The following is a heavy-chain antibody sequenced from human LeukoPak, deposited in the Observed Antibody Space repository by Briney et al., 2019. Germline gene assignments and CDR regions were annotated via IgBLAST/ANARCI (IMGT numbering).Heavy chain of an antibody. D-gene: IGHD3-22*01. Sequence: GGSLRLSCAASGFTVSGNYMNWVRQAPGKGLEWVSSISSSSSYIYYADSVKGRFTISRDNAKNSLYLQMNSLRAEDTAVYYCARDVYYYDSSGYSFDYWGQGTLVTVSS. CDR1: GFTVSGNY. J-gene: IGHJ4*02. V-gene: IGHV3-21*01. CDR3: ARDVYYYDSSGYSFDY. CDR2: ISSSSSYI.